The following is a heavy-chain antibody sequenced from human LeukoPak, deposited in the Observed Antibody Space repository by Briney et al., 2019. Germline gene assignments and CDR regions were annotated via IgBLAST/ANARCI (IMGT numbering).Heavy chain of an antibody. CDR1: GGSISSSSYY. J-gene: IGHJ3*02. Sequence: SETLSLTCTASGGSISSSSYYWGWIRQPPGKGLEWIGSIYNSGSTYYNPSLKSRVTISVDTSKNQFSLKLSSVTAADTAVYYCARVESYPLRNAFDIWGQGTMVTVSS. D-gene: IGHD1-14*01. CDR2: IYNSGST. CDR3: ARVESYPLRNAFDI. V-gene: IGHV4-39*07.